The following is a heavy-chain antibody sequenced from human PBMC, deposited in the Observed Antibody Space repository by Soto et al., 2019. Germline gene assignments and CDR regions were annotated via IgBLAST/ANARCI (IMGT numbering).Heavy chain of an antibody. J-gene: IGHJ4*02. CDR3: VIYNVGEGGRGY. CDR2: HHTDSI. V-gene: IGHV4-4*09. Sequence: QVQLQESGPGLVKPSETLSLTCTVSGGSMSAQHWSWIRQPPGKGLEWIGHHTDSINYNPSLRSRLKISTDTSMNQFSLKLTSMTAAGTAVYLCVIYNVGEGGRGYWGQGTLVTVSS. D-gene: IGHD3-16*01. CDR1: GGSMSAQH.